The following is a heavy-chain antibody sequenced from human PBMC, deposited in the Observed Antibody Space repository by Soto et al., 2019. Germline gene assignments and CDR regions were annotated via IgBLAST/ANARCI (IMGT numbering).Heavy chain of an antibody. CDR2: INSDGSVT. CDR1: GVTLSDYW. CDR3: GSYY. J-gene: IGHJ4*02. Sequence: AGGSLRLSCAVSGVTLSDYWMYWVRRAPGKGLVWVSRINSDGSVTDYADSVKGRFTISRDNANNTLYLQMNSLRAEDTAVYYCGSYYWGQGTLVTVSS. V-gene: IGHV3-74*01.